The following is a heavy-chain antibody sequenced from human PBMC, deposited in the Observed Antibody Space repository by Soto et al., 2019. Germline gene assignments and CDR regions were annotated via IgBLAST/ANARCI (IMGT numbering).Heavy chain of an antibody. Sequence: QVQLVQSGAEVQKPGSSVKVSCKASGGTFSSYSISWVRQAPGQGLEWMGGILPIFGAPNYAQKFQGRVTITADESTSTAYMELSSLRSEDTAVYYCARAKTSYYYDSSGFGGAFDIWGQGTMVTVSS. CDR3: ARAKTSYYYDSSGFGGAFDI. D-gene: IGHD3-22*01. J-gene: IGHJ3*02. CDR2: ILPIFGAP. CDR1: GGTFSSYS. V-gene: IGHV1-69*01.